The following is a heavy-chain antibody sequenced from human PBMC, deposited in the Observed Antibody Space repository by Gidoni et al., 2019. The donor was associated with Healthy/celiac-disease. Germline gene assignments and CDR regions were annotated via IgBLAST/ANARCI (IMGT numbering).Heavy chain of an antibody. CDR3: ARLYIVVVPAAIFTLFDP. J-gene: IGHJ5*02. V-gene: IGHV4-38-2*01. Sequence: QVQLQESGPGLVKPSETLSLTCAVSGYSISSGYYWGWIRQPPGKGLEWIGSIYHSGSTYYNPSLKSRVTISVDTSKNQFSLKLSSVTAADTAVYYCARLYIVVVPAAIFTLFDP. CDR1: GYSISSGYY. D-gene: IGHD2-2*01. CDR2: IYHSGST.